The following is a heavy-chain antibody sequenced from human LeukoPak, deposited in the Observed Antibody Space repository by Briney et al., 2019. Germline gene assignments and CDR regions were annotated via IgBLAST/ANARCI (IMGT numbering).Heavy chain of an antibody. J-gene: IGHJ3*02. CDR1: GFTFRNYA. V-gene: IGHV3-48*03. Sequence: GASLRLSCAASGFTFRNYAMSWVRQAPGKGLEWVSYISSSGSTIYYADSVKGRFTISRDNAKNSLYLQMNSLRAEDTAVYYCARDQAAAGLDAFDIWGQGTMVTVSS. D-gene: IGHD6-13*01. CDR3: ARDQAAAGLDAFDI. CDR2: ISSSGSTI.